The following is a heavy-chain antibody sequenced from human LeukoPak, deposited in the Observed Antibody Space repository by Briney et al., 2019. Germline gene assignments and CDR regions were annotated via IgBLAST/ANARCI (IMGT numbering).Heavy chain of an antibody. CDR1: GGSITSYY. Sequence: NASETLSLTCTVSGGSITSYYWSWIRQPAGKGLEWIGRIHTTGSTNYNPSLKGRVTMSVDTSKNQFSLKLSSVTAADTAVYYCARDRYYYDSSGYIRMDVWGKGTTVTISS. CDR3: ARDRYYYDSSGYIRMDV. J-gene: IGHJ6*03. D-gene: IGHD3-22*01. CDR2: IHTTGST. V-gene: IGHV4-4*07.